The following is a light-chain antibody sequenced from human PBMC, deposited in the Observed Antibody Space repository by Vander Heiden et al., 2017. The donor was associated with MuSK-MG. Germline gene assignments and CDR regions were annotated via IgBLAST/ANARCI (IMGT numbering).Light chain of an antibody. J-gene: IGLJ1*01. CDR2: DVN. CDR1: NRDTGGCNY. V-gene: IGLV2-14*03. Sequence: QSALTQPASVSGSPVQSLTISCTGTNRDTGGCNYLSSNQQYPGKAPKLIIYDVNKRPSGVSSRFSGSKSGNTASLTISGLQAEDEADYCCTSYSSSSTLYVFGTGTRVTVL. CDR3: TSYSSSSTLYV.